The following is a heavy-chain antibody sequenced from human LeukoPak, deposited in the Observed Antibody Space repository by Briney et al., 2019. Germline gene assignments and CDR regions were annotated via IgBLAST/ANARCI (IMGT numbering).Heavy chain of an antibody. CDR2: IYSRGNT. D-gene: IGHD3-10*01. CDR1: GVSISSGSNY. Sequence: SETLSLTCSVSGVSISSGSNYWGWIRQPPGKTLEWIGSIYSRGNTYYNPSLKSRVIILIDTAKNQFSLKLSSVTAADTAVYYCARLDYYGSGSYSYYYYYYMDVWGKGTTVTISS. J-gene: IGHJ6*03. CDR3: ARLDYYGSGSYSYYYYYYMDV. V-gene: IGHV4-39*07.